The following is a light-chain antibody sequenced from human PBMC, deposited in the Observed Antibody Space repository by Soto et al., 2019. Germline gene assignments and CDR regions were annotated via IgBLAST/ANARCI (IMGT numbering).Light chain of an antibody. CDR3: QQYSSIPLT. CDR1: QSVLHSSNNKNY. CDR2: WAS. J-gene: IGKJ4*01. Sequence: DIVMTQSPDSLAVSLGERATINCKSSQSVLHSSNNKNYLAWYQQKPGQPPKLLIYWASTRESGFPDRFSGSGSGTDFTLTISSLQAEDVAVYYCQQYSSIPLTFGGGTKVEIK. V-gene: IGKV4-1*01.